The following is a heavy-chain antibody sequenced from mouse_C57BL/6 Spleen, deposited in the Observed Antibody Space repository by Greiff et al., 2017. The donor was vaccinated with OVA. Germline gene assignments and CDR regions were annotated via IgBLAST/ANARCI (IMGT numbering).Heavy chain of an antibody. D-gene: IGHD2-4*01. V-gene: IGHV1-69*01. CDR1: GYTFTSYW. J-gene: IGHJ2*01. Sequence: VQLQQPGAELVMPGASVKLSCKASGYTFTSYWMHWVKQRPGQGLEWIGEIDPSDSYTNYNQKFKGKSTLTVDKSSSAAYMQLSSLTSEDSAVYYCARGDYDGDFAYWGQGTTLTVSS. CDR3: ARGDYDGDFAY. CDR2: IDPSDSYT.